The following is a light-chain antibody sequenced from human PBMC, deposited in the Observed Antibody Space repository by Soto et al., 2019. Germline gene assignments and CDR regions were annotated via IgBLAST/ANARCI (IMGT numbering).Light chain of an antibody. V-gene: IGKV1-39*01. J-gene: IGKJ1*01. CDR2: AAA. Sequence: DIQLTQSPASLSASVGDRVTITCRASQPVSTYLNWYQHKPANAPKLLIYAAATLQSGGPSRFSGSGVGTDFTLTIISRQHADFAAYYYRQSYSTPCAFGQGTKVDIK. CDR1: QPVSTY. CDR3: RQSYSTPCA.